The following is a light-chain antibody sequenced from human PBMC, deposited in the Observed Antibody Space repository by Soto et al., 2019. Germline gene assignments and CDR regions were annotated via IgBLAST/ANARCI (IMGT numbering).Light chain of an antibody. Sequence: EIVLTQSPATLSLSPGERATLSCRASQSVSSYLAWNQQKPGQAPRLLIYDASNRATGIPARFSGSGSGTEFTLTITGLQSEDFAVYYCQQYNGWPWTFGLGTKVDIK. V-gene: IGKV3-11*01. CDR3: QQYNGWPWT. CDR2: DAS. J-gene: IGKJ1*01. CDR1: QSVSSY.